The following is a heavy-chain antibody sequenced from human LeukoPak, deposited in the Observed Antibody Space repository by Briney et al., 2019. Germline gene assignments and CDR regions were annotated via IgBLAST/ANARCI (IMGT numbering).Heavy chain of an antibody. J-gene: IGHJ4*02. V-gene: IGHV4-59*08. CDR2: IYYSGST. CDR3: ARLKKAAAGTGFDY. Sequence: SETLSLTCTVSGGSISSYYWSWIRQPPGKGLEWIGYIYYSGSTNHNPSLKSRVTISVDTSKNQFSLKLSSVTAADTAVYYCARLKKAAAGTGFDYWGQGTLVTVSS. CDR1: GGSISSYY. D-gene: IGHD6-13*01.